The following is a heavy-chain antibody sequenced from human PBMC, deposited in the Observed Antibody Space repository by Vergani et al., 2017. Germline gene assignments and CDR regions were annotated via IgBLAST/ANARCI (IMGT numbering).Heavy chain of an antibody. CDR3: AKDPRYSYGGFDP. D-gene: IGHD5-18*01. Sequence: QLVESGGGWVQPGGSLRLSCVVSGFDFSSYIMNWVRQAPGKGLEWVSFVSTGTKSQSYAESVKGRFTISRDSAKNSLYLQMDSLRAEDSAVYYCAKDPRYSYGGFDPWGQGTLVTVSS. CDR1: GFDFSSYI. J-gene: IGHJ5*02. CDR2: VSTGTKSQ. V-gene: IGHV3-48*01.